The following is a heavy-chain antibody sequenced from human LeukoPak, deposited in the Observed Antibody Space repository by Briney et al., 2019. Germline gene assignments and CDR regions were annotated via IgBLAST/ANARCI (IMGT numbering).Heavy chain of an antibody. V-gene: IGHV4-59*01. CDR3: ARDLGKSLPAVMAWAY. Sequence: KPSETLSLTCTVSGGSITSYYWSWIRQSPGKGLEWIGYIYYSGSTNYNHSLKSRVTISVATSKNQFSLKLSSVTAADTAVYYCARDLGKSLPAVMAWAYWGQGTLVTVSS. D-gene: IGHD2-8*01. J-gene: IGHJ4*02. CDR1: GGSITSYY. CDR2: IYYSGST.